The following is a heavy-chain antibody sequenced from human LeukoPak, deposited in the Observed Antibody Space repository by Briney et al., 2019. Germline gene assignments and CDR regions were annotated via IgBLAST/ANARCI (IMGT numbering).Heavy chain of an antibody. Sequence: GGSLRLSCAASGFTFSSYGMHWVRQAPGKGLEWVAVISYDGSNKYYADSVKGRFTISRDNSKNTLYLQMNSLRAEDTAVYYRAKDLFTKWLVRYYFDYWGQGTLVTVSS. D-gene: IGHD6-19*01. CDR3: AKDLFTKWLVRYYFDY. J-gene: IGHJ4*02. CDR1: GFTFSSYG. CDR2: ISYDGSNK. V-gene: IGHV3-30*18.